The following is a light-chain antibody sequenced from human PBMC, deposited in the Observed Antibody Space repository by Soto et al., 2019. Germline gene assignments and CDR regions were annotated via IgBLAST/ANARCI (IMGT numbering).Light chain of an antibody. V-gene: IGKV1-17*01. CDR3: LQLNTYPWT. J-gene: IGKJ1*01. CDR1: QVITND. Sequence: IQMTQSPSSLSASVGDRLSITCRASQVITNDLGWYQQKPGKAPKRLIYAASTLQSGVPSRFSGRGSGTEFTLTISSLQPEDVATYYCLQLNTYPWTFGQGTKVEIK. CDR2: AAS.